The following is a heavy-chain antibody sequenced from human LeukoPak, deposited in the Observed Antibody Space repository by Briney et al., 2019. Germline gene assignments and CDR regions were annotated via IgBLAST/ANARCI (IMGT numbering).Heavy chain of an antibody. CDR3: AREVRAADGSFYYYYMDV. CDR2: ISSSSSYI. J-gene: IGHJ6*03. V-gene: IGHV3-21*01. Sequence: PGGSLRLSCAASGFTFSSYSMNWVRQAPGRGLEWVSSISSSSSYIYYADSVKGRFTISRDNAKNSLYLQMNSLRAEDTAVYYCAREVRAADGSFYYYYMDVWGKGTTVTVSS. CDR1: GFTFSSYS. D-gene: IGHD6-13*01.